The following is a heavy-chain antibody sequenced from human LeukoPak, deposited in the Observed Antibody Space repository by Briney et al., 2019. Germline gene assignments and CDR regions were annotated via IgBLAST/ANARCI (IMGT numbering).Heavy chain of an antibody. Sequence: SETLSPTCTVSGGSISSYYWSWIRQPAGKGLEWIGRIYNSGSTNYNPSLKSRVTMSVETSKNQFSLKLNSVTAADTAVYYCARGSSGWSNSWFDPWGQGTLVTVSS. CDR1: GGSISSYY. CDR3: ARGSSGWSNSWFDP. V-gene: IGHV4-4*07. J-gene: IGHJ5*02. CDR2: IYNSGST. D-gene: IGHD6-19*01.